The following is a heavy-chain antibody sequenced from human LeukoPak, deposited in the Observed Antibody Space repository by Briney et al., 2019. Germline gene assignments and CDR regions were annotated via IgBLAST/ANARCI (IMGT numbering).Heavy chain of an antibody. CDR2: IKQDGSEK. V-gene: IGHV3-7*01. Sequence: GGSLRLSCAASGFTFSSYSMNWVRQAPGKGLEWVANIKQDGSEKYYVDSVKGRFTISRDNAKNSLYLQMNSLRAEDTAVYYCARVARDTIFGVVINYYYYMDVWGKGTTVTVSS. CDR1: GFTFSSYS. CDR3: ARVARDTIFGVVINYYYYMDV. D-gene: IGHD3-3*01. J-gene: IGHJ6*03.